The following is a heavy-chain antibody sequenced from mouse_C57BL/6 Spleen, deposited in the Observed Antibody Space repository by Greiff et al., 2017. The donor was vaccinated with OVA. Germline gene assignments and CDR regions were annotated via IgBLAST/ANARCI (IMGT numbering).Heavy chain of an antibody. D-gene: IGHD1-1*01. CDR3: ARQGYGRDY. J-gene: IGHJ2*01. CDR1: GYTFTSYW. CDR2: IDPSDSYT. Sequence: QVQLKQPGAELVMPGASVKLSCKASGYTFTSYWMHWVKQRPGQGLEWIGEIDPSDSYTNYNQKFKGKSTLTVDKSSSTAYMQLSSLTSEDSAVYYCARQGYGRDYWGQGTTLTVSS. V-gene: IGHV1-69*01.